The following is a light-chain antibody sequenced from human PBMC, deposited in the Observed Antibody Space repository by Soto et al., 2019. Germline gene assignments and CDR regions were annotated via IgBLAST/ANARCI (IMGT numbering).Light chain of an antibody. CDR1: QSVSSY. V-gene: IGKV3-11*01. CDR2: DAS. J-gene: IGKJ1*01. Sequence: PGERATLSCRASQSVSSYLAWYQQKPGQAPRLLNYDASNRATGIPARFSGSGSGTDFTLTISSLEPEDFAVYYCQQRSNWWTFGQGTKVEIK. CDR3: QQRSNWWT.